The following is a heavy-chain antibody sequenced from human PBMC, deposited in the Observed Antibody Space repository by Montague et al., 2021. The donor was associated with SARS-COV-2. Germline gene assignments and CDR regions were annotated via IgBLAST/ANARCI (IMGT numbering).Heavy chain of an antibody. CDR3: ASGEFFYYGSGNYYRSALDD. J-gene: IGHJ6*02. CDR1: GASFSGYY. Sequence: SETLSLTCHVYGASFSGYYWSWVRQSPGKGLEWIGEVIHSVTTNYNPSLKGRVTISIDSSNDRFSLRLTSLTAADTGVYYCASGEFFYYGSGNYYRSALDDWGQGTTVTVSS. D-gene: IGHD3-10*01. V-gene: IGHV4-34*12. CDR2: VIHSVTT.